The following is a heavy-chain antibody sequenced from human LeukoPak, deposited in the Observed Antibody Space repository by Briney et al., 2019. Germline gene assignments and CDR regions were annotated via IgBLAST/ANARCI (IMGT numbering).Heavy chain of an antibody. Sequence: GGCLRLSCAASGFTFSSYAMSWVRQAPGKGLEWVSSISGSVGSTYYADSVKGRCTISRDNSKNTLYLQMKSLRAEDTAEYFGAKHSGSYYGDVDYWGQGTLVTVSS. CDR1: GFTFSSYA. D-gene: IGHD1-26*01. CDR3: AKHSGSYYGDVDY. J-gene: IGHJ4*02. CDR2: ISGSVGST. V-gene: IGHV3-23*01.